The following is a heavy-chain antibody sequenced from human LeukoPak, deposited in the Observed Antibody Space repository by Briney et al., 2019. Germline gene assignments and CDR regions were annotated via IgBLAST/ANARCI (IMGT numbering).Heavy chain of an antibody. V-gene: IGHV3-53*01. J-gene: IGHJ4*02. D-gene: IGHD6-19*01. Sequence: PGGSLRLSCAASGFTVSSNYMSWVRQAPGKGLEWVSVIYGDDNTYYADSVKGRFTISSDDSKNTLYLHMNSLRAEDTAVYYCARDGYSTGWYNFDYWGQGTLVTVSS. CDR2: IYGDDNT. CDR3: ARDGYSTGWYNFDY. CDR1: GFTVSSNY.